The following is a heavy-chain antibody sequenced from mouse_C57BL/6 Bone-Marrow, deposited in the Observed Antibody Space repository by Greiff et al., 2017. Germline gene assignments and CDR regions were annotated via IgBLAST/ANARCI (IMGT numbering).Heavy chain of an antibody. CDR3: TTTYDYDDGFAY. J-gene: IGHJ3*01. D-gene: IGHD2-4*01. Sequence: EVKLQESGAELVRPGASVKLSCTASGFNIKDDYMHWVKQRPEQGLEWIGWIDPENGDTAYASKFQGKATITADTSSNTAYLQLSSLTSEDTAVYYCTTTYDYDDGFAYWGQGTLVTVSA. V-gene: IGHV14-4*01. CDR2: IDPENGDT. CDR1: GFNIKDDY.